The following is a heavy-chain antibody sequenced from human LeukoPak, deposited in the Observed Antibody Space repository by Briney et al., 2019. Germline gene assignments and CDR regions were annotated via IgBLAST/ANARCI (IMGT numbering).Heavy chain of an antibody. J-gene: IGHJ6*04. Sequence: ASVKVSCKASGYTFTSYAMHWVRQAPGQRLEWMGWINAGNGNTKYSQKFQGRVTITRGTSASTAYMELSSLRSEDTAVYYCARYPRKYQLKAASMDVWGKGTTVTVSS. D-gene: IGHD2-2*01. V-gene: IGHV1-3*01. CDR3: ARYPRKYQLKAASMDV. CDR2: INAGNGNT. CDR1: GYTFTSYA.